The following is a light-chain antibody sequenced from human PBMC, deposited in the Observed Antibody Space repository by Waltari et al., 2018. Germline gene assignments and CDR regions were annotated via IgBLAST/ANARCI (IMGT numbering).Light chain of an antibody. CDR3: QQSYSIPYT. CDR2: FAS. Sequence: DIQMTQSPSSLSASIGDRVTITCRASQTIINFLNWYQQKPGKAPNLLIYFASALQSGVPSRFGGSGSGTDFTFTISSLQPEDFATYYCQQSYSIPYTFGQGTKLEIK. J-gene: IGKJ2*01. V-gene: IGKV1-39*01. CDR1: QTIINF.